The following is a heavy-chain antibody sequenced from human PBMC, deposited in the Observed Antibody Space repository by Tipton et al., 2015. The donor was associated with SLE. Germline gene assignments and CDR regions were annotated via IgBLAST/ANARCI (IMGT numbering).Heavy chain of an antibody. J-gene: IGHJ3*01. Sequence: PGLVKPSETLSLTCTVSGDSMRSSMTTYYWSWIRQTAGKGPEWMGRIFVSGTTNYNPSLKSRIALSVDTSKNQFSLTVFSVTAADTALYFCARAKDWEDGFEVWGQGTMVTVSA. CDR3: ARAKDWEDGFEV. D-gene: IGHD3-9*01. CDR2: IFVSGTT. CDR1: GDSMRSSMTTYY. V-gene: IGHV4-4*07.